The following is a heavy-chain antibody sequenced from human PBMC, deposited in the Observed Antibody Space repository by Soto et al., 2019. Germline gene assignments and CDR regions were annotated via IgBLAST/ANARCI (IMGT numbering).Heavy chain of an antibody. J-gene: IGHJ4*02. Sequence: QVQLQESGPGLVKPSETLSLTCTVSGGSISSYYWSWIRQPPGKGLEWIGYIYYSGSTNYNPSLRSRVTISVDTSKNQFSLKLSSVTAADTAVYYCARGGLSSIAARPPYFDYWGQGTLVTVSS. D-gene: IGHD6-6*01. CDR2: IYYSGST. CDR1: GGSISSYY. V-gene: IGHV4-59*01. CDR3: ARGGLSSIAARPPYFDY.